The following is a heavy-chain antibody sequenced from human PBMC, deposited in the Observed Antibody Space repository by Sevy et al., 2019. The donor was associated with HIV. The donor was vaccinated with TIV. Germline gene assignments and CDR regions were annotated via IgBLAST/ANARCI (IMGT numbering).Heavy chain of an antibody. CDR3: ARGRKTTQEWLEELDYYYGVDV. Sequence: GGSLRLPCAASGFTFSTYDMHWVRQAPGKGLEWVAYIRYDGSNKYYADSVRGRFTISRDNSKNTLYLQMNSLRAEDTAVYYCARGRKTTQEWLEELDYYYGVDVWGQGTTVTVSS. D-gene: IGHD2-8*01. J-gene: IGHJ6*02. CDR2: IRYDGSNK. V-gene: IGHV3-30*02. CDR1: GFTFSTYD.